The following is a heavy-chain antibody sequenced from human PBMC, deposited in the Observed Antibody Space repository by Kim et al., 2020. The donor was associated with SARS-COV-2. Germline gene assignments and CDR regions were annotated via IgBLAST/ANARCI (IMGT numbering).Heavy chain of an antibody. J-gene: IGHJ6*02. Sequence: ASVKVSCKVSGYTLTDLSIQWVRQAPGKGLEWMGGLDPEDGEPIYAQQFQGRVTVTEDTAADTAYLELSRLRFDDTAIYYCATRDSVGEVKYYYYHYGVDVWGQGTTVTVTS. CDR3: ATRDSVGEVKYYYYHYGVDV. CDR2: LDPEDGEP. CDR1: GYTLTDLS. D-gene: IGHD2-15*01. V-gene: IGHV1-24*01.